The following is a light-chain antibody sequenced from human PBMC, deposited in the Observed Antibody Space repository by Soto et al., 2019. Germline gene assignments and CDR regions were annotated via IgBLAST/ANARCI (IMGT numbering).Light chain of an antibody. CDR2: GAS. CDR3: QQYGTSPELT. J-gene: IGKJ4*01. V-gene: IGKV3-20*01. CDR1: QSISSAY. Sequence: EIVLTQSPGTLSLSPGDAATLSCRASQSISSAYLAWYQQKPGQAPRLLIYGASSSATVIPDRFSGSGSWTDFTLTISSLEPEDVAVYYCQQYGTSPELTFGGGTKVEIE.